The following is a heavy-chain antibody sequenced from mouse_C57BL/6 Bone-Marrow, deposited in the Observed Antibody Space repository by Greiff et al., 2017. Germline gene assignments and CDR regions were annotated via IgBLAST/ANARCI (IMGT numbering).Heavy chain of an antibody. CDR2: IYPGDGDT. D-gene: IGHD2-3*01. Sequence: VQLQQSGAELVKPGASVKISCKASGYAFSSSWMNWVKQRPGKGLEWIGQIYPGDGDTNYNGKFKGKATLTADKSSSTAYMQLSSLTSEDAAVYFCARTVFDGYYGNAMDYWGQGTSVTVSS. J-gene: IGHJ4*01. V-gene: IGHV1-80*01. CDR1: GYAFSSSW. CDR3: ARTVFDGYYGNAMDY.